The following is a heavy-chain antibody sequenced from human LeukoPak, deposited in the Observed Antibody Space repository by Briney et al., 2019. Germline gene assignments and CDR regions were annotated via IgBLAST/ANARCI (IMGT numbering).Heavy chain of an antibody. D-gene: IGHD3-3*01. Sequence: ASVKVSCKASGYTFTGDYMYWVRQAPGQGLEWMGWINPNNGGTNYAQKFQGRVTMTRDTSISTAYMELSRLRSDDTGVYCCARDRENFWSSDYDGYYYYMDAWGKGTTVTVSS. V-gene: IGHV1-2*02. CDR1: GYTFTGDY. J-gene: IGHJ6*03. CDR2: INPNNGGT. CDR3: ARDRENFWSSDYDGYYYYMDA.